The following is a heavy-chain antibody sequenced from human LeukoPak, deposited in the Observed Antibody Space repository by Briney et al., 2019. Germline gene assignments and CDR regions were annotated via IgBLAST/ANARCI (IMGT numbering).Heavy chain of an antibody. CDR1: GGTFSSYA. D-gene: IGHD6-19*01. J-gene: IGHJ4*02. CDR2: IIPIFGTA. Sequence: GSSVKVSCKASGGTFSSYAISWVRQAPGQGLEWMGRIIPIFGTANYAQKFQGRVTITTDESTSTAYMELSSLRSEDTAVYYCARDSSDEGMAVAGNFDYWGQGTLVTVSS. V-gene: IGHV1-69*05. CDR3: ARDSSDEGMAVAGNFDY.